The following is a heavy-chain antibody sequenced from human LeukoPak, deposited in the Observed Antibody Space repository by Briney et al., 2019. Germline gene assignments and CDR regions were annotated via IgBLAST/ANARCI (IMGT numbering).Heavy chain of an antibody. D-gene: IGHD6-13*01. CDR2: ISAYNGNT. V-gene: IGHV1-18*01. J-gene: IGHJ3*02. CDR3: ARDQSVRLLQTSSTYFRHVFAI. CDR1: GYTFTNYG. Sequence: GASVKVSCKTSGYTFTNYGISWVRQAPGLGLEWMGWISAYNGNTNYAQKVQGRVTMTTDTSTSTAYMELRSLRFDDTAVYYCARDQSVRLLQTSSTYFRHVFAIWGQGSMVTVSS.